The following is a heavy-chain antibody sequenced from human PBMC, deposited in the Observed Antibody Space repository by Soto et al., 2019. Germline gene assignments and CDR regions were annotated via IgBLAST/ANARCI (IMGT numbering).Heavy chain of an antibody. V-gene: IGHV4-4*07. J-gene: IGHJ4*02. CDR2: IYSGGST. D-gene: IGHD3-10*01. CDR3: ARGPGGFGDFSLDY. Sequence: QVQLQESGPXXXXXSETLSLSCGVSGGSISQYYWSWIRQPAGKXLEWIGRIYSGGSTNYNPSLESRVTMSVDTSKNKFSLKLSSVTAADTAVYYCARGPGGFGDFSLDYWGQGTLVTVSS. CDR1: GGSISQYY.